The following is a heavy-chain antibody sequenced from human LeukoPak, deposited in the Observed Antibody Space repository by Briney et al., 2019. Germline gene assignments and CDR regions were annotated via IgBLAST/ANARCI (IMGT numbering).Heavy chain of an antibody. Sequence: PSETLSLTCTVSGGSIGSYYWSWIRQPAGKGLEWIGPIYTSGTINHNPSLKSRITMSVDTSKNQFSLKLSSVTAADTAVYYCARDYFDSSGYRHDVFDIWGQGTMVTVSS. CDR1: GGSIGSYY. CDR3: ARDYFDSSGYRHDVFDI. J-gene: IGHJ3*02. D-gene: IGHD3-22*01. CDR2: IYTSGTI. V-gene: IGHV4-4*07.